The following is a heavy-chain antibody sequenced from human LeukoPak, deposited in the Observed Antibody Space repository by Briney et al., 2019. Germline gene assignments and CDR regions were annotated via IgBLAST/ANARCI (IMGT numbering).Heavy chain of an antibody. V-gene: IGHV3-74*01. CDR1: GFTFSSYW. Sequence: GGSLRLSCAASGFTFSSYWMHWVRQAPGKWLVWVSRINSDGSSTSYADSVKGRFTISRDNAKNTLYLQMNSLRAEDTAVYYCARGLSGYSSSLGYWGQGTLVTVSS. CDR3: ARGLSGYSSSLGY. CDR2: INSDGSST. J-gene: IGHJ4*02. D-gene: IGHD6-6*01.